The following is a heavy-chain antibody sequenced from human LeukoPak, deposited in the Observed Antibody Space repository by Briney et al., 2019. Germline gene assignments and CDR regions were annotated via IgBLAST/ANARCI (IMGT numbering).Heavy chain of an antibody. CDR2: FDPEDGET. V-gene: IGHV1-24*01. J-gene: IGHJ4*02. D-gene: IGHD3-9*01. CDR3: AITVLRYFDWLGFDY. CDR1: GYTLTELS. Sequence: ASVKVSCKVSGYTLTELSMHWVRQAPGKGLEWMGGFDPEDGETIYAQKFQGRVTMTEDTSTDTAYMELSSLRSEDTAVYYCAITVLRYFDWLGFDYWGQGTLVTVSS.